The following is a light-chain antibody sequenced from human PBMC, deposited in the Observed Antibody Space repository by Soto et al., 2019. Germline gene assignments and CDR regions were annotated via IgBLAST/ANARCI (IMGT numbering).Light chain of an antibody. CDR1: SSDVGGYNY. Sequence: QSVVTQPASVSGSPGQSITISCTGTSSDVGGYNYVSWYQQHPGKAPKLMIYDVNNRPSGVSNRFSGSKSGDTASLTISGLQAEDEADYYCSSYRSSSTLYVFGTGTKVTVL. J-gene: IGLJ1*01. CDR2: DVN. V-gene: IGLV2-14*01. CDR3: SSYRSSSTLYV.